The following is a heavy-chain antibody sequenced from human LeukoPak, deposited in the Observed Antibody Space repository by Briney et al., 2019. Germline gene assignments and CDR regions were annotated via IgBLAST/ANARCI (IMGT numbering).Heavy chain of an antibody. D-gene: IGHD2-2*01. CDR2: IYTSGST. J-gene: IGHJ5*02. Sequence: SETLSLTCSVSGGSIRSYYWSWIRQPAGKGLEWIGRIYTSGSTNYNPSLQSRVTMSLDTSKNQFSLKLSSVTAADTAVYYCARDRLVGAAANNWFDPWGQGTLVTASS. CDR3: ARDRLVGAAANNWFDP. CDR1: GGSIRSYY. V-gene: IGHV4-4*07.